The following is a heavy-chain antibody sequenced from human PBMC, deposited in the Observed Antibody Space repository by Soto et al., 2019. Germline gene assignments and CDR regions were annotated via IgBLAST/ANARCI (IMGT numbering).Heavy chain of an antibody. CDR2: IFYSGST. V-gene: IGHV4-39*01. D-gene: IGHD3-3*01. J-gene: IGHJ6*03. CDR3: ARHIPYYDFWSGYYTASYYYYYYMDV. Sequence: PSETLSLTCTVSGGSISSSSYYWGWIRQPPGKGLEWIGSIFYSGSTYYNPSLKSRVTISVDTSKNQFSLKLSSVTAADTAVYYCARHIPYYDFWSGYYTASYYYYYYMDVWGKGTTVTVSS. CDR1: GGSISSSSYY.